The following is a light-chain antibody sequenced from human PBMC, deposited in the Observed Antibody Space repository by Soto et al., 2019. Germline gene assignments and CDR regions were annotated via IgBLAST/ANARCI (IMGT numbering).Light chain of an antibody. J-gene: IGKJ1*01. CDR2: GAS. V-gene: IGKV1-5*01. Sequence: DIQMTQSPSTLTASVGDRVTITCRASQSISTWLAWYQQKPGKAPSLLIYGASSLKSGVPSRFSGSVSETEFTLTISSLQPDDFATYYCQQYRGYSFGQGTKVEI. CDR1: QSISTW. CDR3: QQYRGYS.